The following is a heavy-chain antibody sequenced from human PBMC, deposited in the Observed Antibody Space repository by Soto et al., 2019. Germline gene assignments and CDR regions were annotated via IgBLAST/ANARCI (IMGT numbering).Heavy chain of an antibody. V-gene: IGHV1-18*01. CDR3: ARGPDYGDYEEWYYFDF. CDR1: GYTFTSDG. D-gene: IGHD4-17*01. CDR2: ISAYNGNT. J-gene: IGHJ4*02. Sequence: AASVKVSCKTSGYTFTSDGISWGRQAPGQGLEWMGWISAYNGNTNYAQKLQGRVTMTTDTSTSTAYMELRSLRSDDTAVYYCARGPDYGDYEEWYYFDFWGQGTPVTVSS.